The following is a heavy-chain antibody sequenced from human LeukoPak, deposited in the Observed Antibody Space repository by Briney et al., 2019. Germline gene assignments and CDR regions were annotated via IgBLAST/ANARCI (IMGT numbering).Heavy chain of an antibody. CDR2: ILSDGSKE. Sequence: GGSLRLSCAASGFTFSSYGMHWVRQAPGKGLEWGAVILSDGSKEFYTDSVKGRFTISRDNSKNTLYLQMNSLRAEDTAVYYCVRDPFYDFWSGYFAPYFDYWGQGTTVTVSS. CDR3: VRDPFYDFWSGYFAPYFDY. CDR1: GFTFSSYG. D-gene: IGHD3-3*01. J-gene: IGHJ4*03. V-gene: IGHV3-33*01.